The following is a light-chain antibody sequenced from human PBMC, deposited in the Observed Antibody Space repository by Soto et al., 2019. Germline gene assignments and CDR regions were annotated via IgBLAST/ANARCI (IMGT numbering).Light chain of an antibody. CDR3: QQYNSYWT. V-gene: IGKV3-20*01. CDR2: AAS. J-gene: IGKJ1*01. CDR1: QSISRNY. Sequence: IVLTQSPGTLSLSPGERATLSCRVSQSISRNYLAWYQQKPGQAPRLLIFAASSRATGIPDRFSGSGSGTEFTLTISSLQPDDFATYYCQQYNSYWTFGQGTKVDI.